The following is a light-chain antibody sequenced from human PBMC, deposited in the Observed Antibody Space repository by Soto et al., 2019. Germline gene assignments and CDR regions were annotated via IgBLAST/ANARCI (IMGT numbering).Light chain of an antibody. Sequence: IVMTQSPATLSVSPGERATLSCRASDSVHSNLAWYQHKPGQAPRLLIYGASRRATGIPDRFTGSGSGTDFTLTINGLEPEDFAVYYCQQYGSSPTTFGPGTKVDI. CDR3: QQYGSSPTT. V-gene: IGKV3-20*01. CDR2: GAS. CDR1: DSVHSN. J-gene: IGKJ3*01.